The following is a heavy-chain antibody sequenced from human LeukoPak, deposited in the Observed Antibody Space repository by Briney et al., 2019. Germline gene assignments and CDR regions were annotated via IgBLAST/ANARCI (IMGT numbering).Heavy chain of an antibody. Sequence: SETLSLTCTVSYGSTSSTNYYWGWIRQSPGKGLEWIGSVYTSGSTYYNSPLRSRVSISIDTSKNLFSLKVTSLTAADTAVYYCASQHIGHASSFYWGRGTLVIVSS. CDR1: YGSTSSTNYY. CDR2: VYTSGST. J-gene: IGHJ4*02. CDR3: ASQHIGHASSFY. D-gene: IGHD6-13*01. V-gene: IGHV4-39*01.